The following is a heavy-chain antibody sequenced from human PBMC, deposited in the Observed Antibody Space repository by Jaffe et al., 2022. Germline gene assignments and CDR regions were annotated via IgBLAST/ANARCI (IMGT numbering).Heavy chain of an antibody. J-gene: IGHJ4*02. V-gene: IGHV3-48*01. D-gene: IGHD3-22*01. CDR2: ISSSSSTI. Sequence: EVQLVESGGGLVQPGGSLRLSCAASGFTFSSYSMNWVRQAPGKGLEWVSYISSSSSTIYYADSVKGRFTISRDNAKNSLYLQMNSLRAEDTAVYYCAREHYDRTGYFDYWGQGTLVTVSS. CDR3: AREHYDRTGYFDY. CDR1: GFTFSSYS.